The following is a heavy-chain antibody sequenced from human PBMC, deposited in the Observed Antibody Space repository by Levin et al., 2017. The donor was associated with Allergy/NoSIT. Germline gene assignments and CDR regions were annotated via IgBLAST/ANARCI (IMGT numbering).Heavy chain of an antibody. CDR1: GGSISSYY. CDR3: ARKYSSGWTSR. V-gene: IGHV4-59*12. D-gene: IGHD6-19*01. CDR2: IYYSGTT. J-gene: IGHJ4*02. Sequence: SETLSLTCTVSGGSISSYYWSWIRLPPGKGLEWIAYIYYSGTTNYNPSLKSRVTISVDTSKNQFSLKLSSVTAADTAVYYCARKYSSGWTSRWGQGTLVTVSS.